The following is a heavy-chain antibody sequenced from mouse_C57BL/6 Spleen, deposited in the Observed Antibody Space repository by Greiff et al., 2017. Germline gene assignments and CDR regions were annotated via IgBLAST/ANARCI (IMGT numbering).Heavy chain of an antibody. Sequence: VQLKESGGDLVKPGGSLKLSCAASGFTFSSYGMSWVRQTPDKRLEWVATISSGGSYTYYPDSVKGRFTISRDNAKNTLYLQMSSLKSEDTAMYYCARQWVAVATRYFDVWGTGTTVTVSS. J-gene: IGHJ1*03. D-gene: IGHD1-1*01. CDR2: ISSGGSYT. CDR3: ARQWVAVATRYFDV. V-gene: IGHV5-6*01. CDR1: GFTFSSYG.